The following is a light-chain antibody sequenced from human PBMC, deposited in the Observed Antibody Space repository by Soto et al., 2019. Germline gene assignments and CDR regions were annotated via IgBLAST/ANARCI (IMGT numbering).Light chain of an antibody. J-gene: IGKJ2*01. CDR3: QQYNSYLYT. Sequence: DIQMTQSPSTLSASVGDRVTITCRASQTIRSWLAWYQQKPGKAPKLLIYDASSLESGVPSRFSGSGSGTEFTLTISSLQPDDFATFSCQQYNSYLYTFGQGTKVEVK. CDR1: QTIRSW. V-gene: IGKV1-5*01. CDR2: DAS.